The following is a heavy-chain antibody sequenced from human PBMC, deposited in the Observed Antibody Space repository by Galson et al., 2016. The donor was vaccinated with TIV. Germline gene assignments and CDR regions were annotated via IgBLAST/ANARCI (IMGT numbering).Heavy chain of an antibody. CDR2: ISSDGSDR. CDR3: AKDNYGGNFSGWFDP. J-gene: IGHJ5*02. D-gene: IGHD4-23*01. V-gene: IGHV3-30*04. Sequence: SLRLSCAASGFTFSSYALHWVRQAPGKALEWVGGISSDGSDRYYADSVKGRLTISRDKSKSTLSLQMASLRTEDTAVYYCAKDNYGGNFSGWFDPWGQGTLVTVSS. CDR1: GFTFSSYA.